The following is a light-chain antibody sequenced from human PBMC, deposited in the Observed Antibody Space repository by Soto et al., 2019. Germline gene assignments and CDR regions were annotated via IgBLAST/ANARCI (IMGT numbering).Light chain of an antibody. CDR1: QSIRSW. Sequence: DIQMTQSPSTLSASVGDRVTITCRASQSIRSWLAWYQQKPGKAPKLLIYEASNLESGVPSRFSGSGSGTEFTLTISSLQPDDFAVYYCQQYKSYSLTFGGGTKVEIK. V-gene: IGKV1-5*03. CDR3: QQYKSYSLT. CDR2: EAS. J-gene: IGKJ4*01.